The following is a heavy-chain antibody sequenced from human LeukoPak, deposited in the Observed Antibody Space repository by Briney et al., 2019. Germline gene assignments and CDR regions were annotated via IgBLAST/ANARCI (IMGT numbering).Heavy chain of an antibody. V-gene: IGHV3-30*02. CDR3: AKGMKYYYDSSGSEDFDY. D-gene: IGHD3-22*01. CDR2: IRYDGSNK. J-gene: IGHJ4*02. Sequence: GGSLRLSCAVSGFTFDDYAMHWVRQAPGKGLEWVAFIRYDGSNKYYADSVKGRFTISRDNSKNTLYLQMNSLRAEDTAVYYCAKGMKYYYDSSGSEDFDYWGQGTLVTVSS. CDR1: GFTFDDYA.